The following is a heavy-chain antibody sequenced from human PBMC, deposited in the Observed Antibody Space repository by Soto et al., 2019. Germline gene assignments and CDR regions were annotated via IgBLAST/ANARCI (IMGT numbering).Heavy chain of an antibody. CDR1: GFTFSRHW. CDR2: INEDGSDK. Sequence: PGGSLRLSCAASGFTFSRHWMSWLRQAPGKGLEWVANINEDGSDKYYVDSVKGRFTISRDNAKNSLYLQMNSLRAEDTAVYYCARESGSSSSSHWGQGTQVTVSS. V-gene: IGHV3-7*03. D-gene: IGHD6-6*01. CDR3: ARESGSSSSSH. J-gene: IGHJ4*02.